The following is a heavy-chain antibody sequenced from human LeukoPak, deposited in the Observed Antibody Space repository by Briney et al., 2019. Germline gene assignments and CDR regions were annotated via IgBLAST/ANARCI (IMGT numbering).Heavy chain of an antibody. CDR3: ARMLNHAHPYGMDV. J-gene: IGHJ6*02. CDR1: GYTFTSYY. CDR2: INPSGGST. D-gene: IGHD2-8*01. Sequence: GASVTVSCKASGYTFTSYYMHWVRQAPGQGLEWMGLINPSGGSTSYAQKFQGRVTMTRDTSTSTVYMELSSLRSEDTSVYYCARMLNHAHPYGMDVWGQGTTVTVSS. V-gene: IGHV1-46*01.